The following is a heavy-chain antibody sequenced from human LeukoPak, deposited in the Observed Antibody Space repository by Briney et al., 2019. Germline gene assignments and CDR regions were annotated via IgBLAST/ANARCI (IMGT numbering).Heavy chain of an antibody. Sequence: SETLSLTCGVYGGSFSGYDWSWVRQPPGKGLEWIGKINDGGDTNYNPSLKNRVTISVDTSKNQFSLKMRSVTAADTAVYYCARGLGWKVATMGLFYMDVWGEGTTVTVSS. CDR1: GGSFSGYD. CDR2: INDGGDT. V-gene: IGHV4-34*01. J-gene: IGHJ6*03. CDR3: ARGLGWKVATMGLFYMDV. D-gene: IGHD5-24*01.